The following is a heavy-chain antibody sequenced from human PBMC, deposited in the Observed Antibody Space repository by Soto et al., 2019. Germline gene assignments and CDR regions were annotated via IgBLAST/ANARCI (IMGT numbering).Heavy chain of an antibody. Sequence: EVQLVESGGGLVKPGGSLRLSCAASGFTFRVYGINWVRQAPGKGLEWVSSISSSSTYIYYADSVKGRFTISRDNAKNSLLLQMNSLRAEDTAVYYCARDNKGGYCSGGSCLDAFDIWGQGTMVTVSS. CDR1: GFTFRVYG. CDR2: ISSSSTYI. D-gene: IGHD2-15*01. CDR3: ARDNKGGYCSGGSCLDAFDI. V-gene: IGHV3-21*01. J-gene: IGHJ3*02.